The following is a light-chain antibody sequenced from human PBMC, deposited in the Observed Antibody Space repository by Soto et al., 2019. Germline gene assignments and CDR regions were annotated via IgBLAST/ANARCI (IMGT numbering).Light chain of an antibody. J-gene: IGLJ2*01. CDR2: EVS. CDR3: LSYTTSTTLV. V-gene: IGLV2-14*01. Sequence: QSALTQPASVSGSPGQSITISCTGTSSDVGAYKYVSWYQHHAGKVPKLIIYEVSNRPSGVSDRFSGSKSDNTASLTISGLQAEDEADYYCLSYTTSTTLVFGGVTKVTVL. CDR1: SSDVGAYKY.